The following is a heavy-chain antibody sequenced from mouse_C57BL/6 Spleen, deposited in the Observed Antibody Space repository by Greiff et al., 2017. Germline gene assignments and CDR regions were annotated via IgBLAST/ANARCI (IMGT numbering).Heavy chain of an antibody. D-gene: IGHD2-2*01. J-gene: IGHJ4*01. CDR3: ARGDGYDDAMDY. Sequence: EVQLVESEGGLVQPGSSMKLSCTASGFTFSDYYMAWVRQVPEKGLEWVANINYDGSSTYYLDSLKSRFIISRDNAKNILYLQMSSLKSEDTATYDCARGDGYDDAMDYWGQGTSVTVSS. CDR1: GFTFSDYY. CDR2: INYDGSST. V-gene: IGHV5-16*01.